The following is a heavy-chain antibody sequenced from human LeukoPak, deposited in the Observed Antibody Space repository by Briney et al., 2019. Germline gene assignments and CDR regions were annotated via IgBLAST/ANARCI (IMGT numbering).Heavy chain of an antibody. CDR1: DYTFRDFG. CDR2: ITTYNGNT. J-gene: IGHJ4*02. D-gene: IGHD3-3*01. CDR3: ARGPYYDSWSGAGY. Sequence: ASVKVSCKASDYTFRDFGISWVRQAPGQGLEWMGWITTYNGNTNYIQKLQGRVTMTTDTSTSTAYMELRSLRSDDTAVYYCARGPYYDSWSGAGYWGQGTLVTVSS. V-gene: IGHV1-18*01.